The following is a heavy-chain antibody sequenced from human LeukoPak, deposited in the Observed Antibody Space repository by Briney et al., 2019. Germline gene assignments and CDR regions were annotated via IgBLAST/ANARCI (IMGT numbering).Heavy chain of an antibody. CDR1: GFTFSSIA. J-gene: IGHJ4*02. Sequence: AGGSLRLSCAASGFTFSSIAMSWVRQAPGKGLEWVSAISGSGVSTYYADSVRGRFTISRDNSKNTLYLLMNSLRVEDTAVYYCAKQGTQRRDWGQGTLVTVSS. CDR2: ISGSGVST. D-gene: IGHD3/OR15-3a*01. V-gene: IGHV3-23*01. CDR3: AKQGTQRRD.